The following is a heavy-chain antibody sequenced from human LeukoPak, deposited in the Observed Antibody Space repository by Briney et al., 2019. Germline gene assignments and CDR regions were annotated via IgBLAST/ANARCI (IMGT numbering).Heavy chain of an antibody. CDR2: INPNSGGT. CDR3: ARGSGILEWLLALDY. V-gene: IGHV1-2*02. D-gene: IGHD3-3*01. J-gene: IGHJ4*02. CDR1: GYTFTGYY. Sequence: GAAVKVSCKASGYTFTGYYMHWVRQAPGQGLEWMGWINPNSGGTNYAQKFQGRVTMTRDTSISTAYMELSRLRSDDTAVYYCARGSGILEWLLALDYWGQGTLVTVSS.